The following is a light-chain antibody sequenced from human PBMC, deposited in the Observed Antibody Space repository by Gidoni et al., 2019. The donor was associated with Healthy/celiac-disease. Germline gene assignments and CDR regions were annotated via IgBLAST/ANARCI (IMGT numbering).Light chain of an antibody. V-gene: IGLV2-11*01. J-gene: IGLJ2*01. Sequence: QSALTQPRSVSGSPGQSVTITCTGTNSYVGCYNYVSWSQQHPGKAPKLMIDDVRMRPSGVPDRFSGSKSGNTASLTISGLQADDEAYYYCCSYAGSYTFPVVFGGGTKLTVL. CDR2: DVR. CDR3: CSYAGSYTFPVV. CDR1: NSYVGCYNY.